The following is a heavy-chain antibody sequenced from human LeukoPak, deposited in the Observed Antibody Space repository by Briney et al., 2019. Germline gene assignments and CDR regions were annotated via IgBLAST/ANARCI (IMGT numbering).Heavy chain of an antibody. V-gene: IGHV3-21*01. CDR3: ARDRYGDYSIDY. D-gene: IGHD4-17*01. CDR2: ISSSTSYI. Sequence: PGGSLRLSCAASGFTFSSYTMNWVRQAPGKGLEWVSSISSSTSYIYYADSVKGRFTISRDNAKNSLYLQMNSLRAEDTAVYYCARDRYGDYSIDYWGQGTLVTVSP. J-gene: IGHJ4*02. CDR1: GFTFSSYT.